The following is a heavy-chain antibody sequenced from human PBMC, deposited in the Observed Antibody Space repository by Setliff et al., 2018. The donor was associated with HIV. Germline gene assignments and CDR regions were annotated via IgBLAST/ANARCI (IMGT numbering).Heavy chain of an antibody. J-gene: IGHJ4*02. V-gene: IGHV1-3*01. CDR2: IIAGDGRT. CDR1: GYTFISYG. D-gene: IGHD3-3*01. Sequence: ASVKVSCKASGYTFISYGISWMRQAPGQRPQWMGWIIAGDGRTKYSQDFQGRVTFTSDTSATTAYMELSSLRSEDTAVYYCAGTQDTYYNFWSGYYSFDYWGQGTLV. CDR3: AGTQDTYYNFWSGYYSFDY.